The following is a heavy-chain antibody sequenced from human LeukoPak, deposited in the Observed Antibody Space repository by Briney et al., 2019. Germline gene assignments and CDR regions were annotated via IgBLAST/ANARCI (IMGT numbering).Heavy chain of an antibody. CDR1: GFTFSSYW. CDR3: ARDPGFAAFDI. J-gene: IGHJ3*02. V-gene: IGHV3-7*01. Sequence: GGSLRLSCAASGFTFSSYWMSWVRQAPGKGLEWVANIKQDGSEKYYVDPVKGRFTISRDNAKNSLYLQMNSLRAEDTAVYYCARDPGFAAFDIWGQGTTVTVSS. CDR2: IKQDGSEK. D-gene: IGHD3-16*01.